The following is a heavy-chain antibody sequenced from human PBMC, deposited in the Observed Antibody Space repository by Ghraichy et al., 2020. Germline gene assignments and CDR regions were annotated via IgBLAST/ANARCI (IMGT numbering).Heavy chain of an antibody. CDR1: GFTVSSSF. J-gene: IGHJ4*02. V-gene: IGHV3-53*01. D-gene: IGHD6-6*01. Sequence: LSLTCAASGFTVSSSFMSWVRQAPWKGLEWVSVLDSGGATYYADAVKGRFTISRDNCKNTLYLQMNSLIADDTAVYYCARDFSSSAGEGFDYWGQGTLVTVPS. CDR2: LDSGGAT. CDR3: ARDFSSSAGEGFDY.